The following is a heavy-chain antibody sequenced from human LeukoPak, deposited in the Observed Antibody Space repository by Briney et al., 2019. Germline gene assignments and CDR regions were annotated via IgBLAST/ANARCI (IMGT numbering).Heavy chain of an antibody. CDR1: GFTFSDYY. Sequence: GSLRLSCAASGFTFSDYYMSWIRQAPGKGLEWVSYISFSGSPTQYADSVKGRFTISRDNAKNSLYLQMNSLRDEDTAVYYCARDRSGAIVAAAYAFDIWGQGTMVTVSS. J-gene: IGHJ3*02. V-gene: IGHV3-11*01. CDR2: ISFSGSPT. D-gene: IGHD6-13*01. CDR3: ARDRSGAIVAAAYAFDI.